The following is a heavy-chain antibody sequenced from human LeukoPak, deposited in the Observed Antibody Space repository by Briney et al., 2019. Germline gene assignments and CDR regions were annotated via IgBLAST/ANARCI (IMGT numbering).Heavy chain of an antibody. V-gene: IGHV1-18*01. Sequence: ASVKVSCTASGYTFSNYGITWVRQVPGQGLEWMGWISAYNTNSNYAQKFQGRVTMTRDTSISTAYMELSRLRSDDTAVYYCARDREVVVAANWFDPWGQGTLVTVSS. CDR2: ISAYNTNS. D-gene: IGHD2-15*01. CDR1: GYTFSNYG. J-gene: IGHJ5*02. CDR3: ARDREVVVAANWFDP.